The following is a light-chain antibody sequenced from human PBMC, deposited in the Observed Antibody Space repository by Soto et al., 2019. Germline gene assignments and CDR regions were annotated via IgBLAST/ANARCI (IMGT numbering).Light chain of an antibody. CDR2: GAS. J-gene: IGKJ3*01. CDR3: QQYGSSRFT. CDR1: QSVSSSY. V-gene: IGKV3-20*01. Sequence: ESVLTQSPGTLSLSPGERATISCRASQSVSSSYLAWYQQKPGQAPRLLIYGASSRATGIPDRFSGSGSGTDFTLTISRLEPEDFAVYYCQQYGSSRFTFGPGTKVDIK.